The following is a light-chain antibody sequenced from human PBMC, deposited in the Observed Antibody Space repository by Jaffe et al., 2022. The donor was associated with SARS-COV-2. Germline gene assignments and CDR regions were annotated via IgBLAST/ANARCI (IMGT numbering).Light chain of an antibody. J-gene: IGKJ1*01. Sequence: DIVLTQSPLSLPVTLGQPASISCRSSQSLVYRDGITYLNWFHQRPGQSPRRLIYKVSIRDSGVPVRFSGSGSGTDFTLKISRVEAEDVGVYYCMQGVHWPPWTFGQGTKVEIK. CDR1: QSLVYRDGITY. V-gene: IGKV2-30*01. CDR2: KVS. CDR3: MQGVHWPPWT.